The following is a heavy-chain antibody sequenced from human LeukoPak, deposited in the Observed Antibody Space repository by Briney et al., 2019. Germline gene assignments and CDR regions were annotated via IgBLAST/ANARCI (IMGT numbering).Heavy chain of an antibody. J-gene: IGHJ6*03. CDR3: AREPLRLYSSSWYRSIYYYYYMDV. V-gene: IGHV1-46*01. D-gene: IGHD6-13*01. CDR2: INPSGGST. Sequence: ASVKVSCKASGHTFTGYYMHWVRQAPGQGLEWMGIINPSGGSTSYAQKFQGRVTMTRDTSTSTVYMELSSLRSEDTAVYYCAREPLRLYSSSWYRSIYYYYYMDVWGKGTTVTISS. CDR1: GHTFTGYY.